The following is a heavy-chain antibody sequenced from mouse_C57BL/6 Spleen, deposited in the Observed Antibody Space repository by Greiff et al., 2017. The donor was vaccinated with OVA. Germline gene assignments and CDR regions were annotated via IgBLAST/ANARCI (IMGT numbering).Heavy chain of an antibody. CDR2: IDPSDSYT. Sequence: QVQLQQPGAELVMPGASVKLSCKASGYTFTSYWMHWVKQRPGQGLEWIGEIDPSDSYTNYNQKFKGKSTLTVDKSSSTAYMQLSSLTSEDSAVYYCARPGDGYYENAMDDWGQGTSVTVSS. J-gene: IGHJ4*01. CDR1: GYTFTSYW. V-gene: IGHV1-69*01. D-gene: IGHD2-3*01. CDR3: ARPGDGYYENAMDD.